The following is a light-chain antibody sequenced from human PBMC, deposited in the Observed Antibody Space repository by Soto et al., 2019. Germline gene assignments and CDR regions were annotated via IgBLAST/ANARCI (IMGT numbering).Light chain of an antibody. Sequence: DIQMTQSPSSLSASVGDRVTITCRASQSIGNYLNWYQQKPGKAPQLLIYAASNLRSGVPSSFSGSGSGTDFTLTINSLQPEDFATYYCQQSYITPLTFGGGTKVDIK. V-gene: IGKV1-39*01. CDR1: QSIGNY. J-gene: IGKJ4*01. CDR2: AAS. CDR3: QQSYITPLT.